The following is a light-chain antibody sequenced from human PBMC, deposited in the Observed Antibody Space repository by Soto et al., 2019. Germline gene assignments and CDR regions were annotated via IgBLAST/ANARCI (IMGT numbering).Light chain of an antibody. Sequence: DIQMTQSPSTLSASVGDRVTITCRASQSISSWLAWYQQKPGKAPKVLIYATSSLQSGVPSRFSGSGSGTDFTLTISSLQPEDSATYYCQQGYSTPLTFGQGTKVDI. V-gene: IGKV1-39*01. CDR3: QQGYSTPLT. J-gene: IGKJ1*01. CDR2: ATS. CDR1: QSISSW.